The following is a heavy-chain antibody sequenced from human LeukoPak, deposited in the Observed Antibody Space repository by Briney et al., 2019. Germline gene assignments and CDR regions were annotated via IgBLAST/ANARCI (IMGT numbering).Heavy chain of an antibody. CDR1: GFTFSSYA. D-gene: IGHD2-2*01. CDR2: ISGSGGST. V-gene: IGHV3-23*01. J-gene: IGHJ6*02. Sequence: GGSLRLSCAASGFTFSSYAMSWVRQAPGKGLEWVSAISGSGGSTYYADSVKGRFTISRDNSKNTLYLQMNSLRAEDTAVYYCAKWGSSIPSLGYYYGMDVWGQGTTVTVSS. CDR3: AKWGSSIPSLGYYYGMDV.